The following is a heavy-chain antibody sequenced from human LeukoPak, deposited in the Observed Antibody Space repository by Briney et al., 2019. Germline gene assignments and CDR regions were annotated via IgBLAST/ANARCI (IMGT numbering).Heavy chain of an antibody. V-gene: IGHV5-51*01. Sequence: GESLQISCKGSGYSFTSYWIGWVRPMPGKGLEWMGIIYPGDSDTRYSPSFQGQVTISADKSISTAYLQWSSLKASDTAMYYCARLAGYNLKIRPVYYYYYYMDVWGKGTTVTVSS. CDR1: GYSFTSYW. J-gene: IGHJ6*03. CDR3: ARLAGYNLKIRPVYYYYYYMDV. CDR2: IYPGDSDT. D-gene: IGHD5-24*01.